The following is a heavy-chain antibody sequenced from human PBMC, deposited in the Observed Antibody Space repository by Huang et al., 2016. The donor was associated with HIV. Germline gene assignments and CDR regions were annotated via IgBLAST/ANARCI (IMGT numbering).Heavy chain of an antibody. Sequence: QGQLVESGGGVVQPGRSLRLSCAASGFSFTSYDMQWVRQVPGKGLDLVSCVSKDGKEKYYADSVKGRFTISGDNFKNTLYLQMNSLRTGDAAVYFCLPAGHVSHYYYMDVWGKGTTVIVSS. V-gene: IGHV3-30*03. CDR2: VSKDGKEK. CDR1: GFSFTSYD. J-gene: IGHJ6*03. CDR3: LPAGHVSHYYYMDV.